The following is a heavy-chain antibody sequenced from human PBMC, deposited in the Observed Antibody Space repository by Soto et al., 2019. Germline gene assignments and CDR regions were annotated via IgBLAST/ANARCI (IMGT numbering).Heavy chain of an antibody. V-gene: IGHV3-21*04. CDR3: ARDLGYYDSSGYFDY. J-gene: IGHJ4*02. CDR2: IGGSGGGT. CDR1: GFIFSGYG. D-gene: IGHD3-22*01. Sequence: GGSLRLSCAASGFIFSGYGMHWVRQAPGKGLEWVSTIGGSGGGTSYADSVKGRFTISRDNAKNSLYLQMNSLRAEDTAVYYCARDLGYYDSSGYFDYWGQGTLVTVSS.